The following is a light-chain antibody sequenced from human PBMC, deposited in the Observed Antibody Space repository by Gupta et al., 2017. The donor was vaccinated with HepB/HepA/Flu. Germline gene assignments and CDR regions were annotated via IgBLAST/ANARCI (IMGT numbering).Light chain of an antibody. Sequence: SALTRPTSVSRSPGQSITISCPGTSSDIGTYTYVSWYQQHPGKSPNLVIYDVTKRTSEVSNRFSGSKSGNTASLTISELQAEDEADYYCSSYTSSSVVFGGGTKVTVL. CDR2: DVT. CDR1: SSDIGTYTY. V-gene: IGLV2-14*03. CDR3: SSYTSSSVV. J-gene: IGLJ2*01.